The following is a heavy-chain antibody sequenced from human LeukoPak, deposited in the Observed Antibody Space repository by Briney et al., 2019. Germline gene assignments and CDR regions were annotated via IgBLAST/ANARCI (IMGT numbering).Heavy chain of an antibody. D-gene: IGHD3-10*01. CDR2: ISGSGGST. CDR1: GFTFSSYA. Sequence: TGGSLRLSCAASGFTFSSYAMSWVRQAPGKGLEWVSAISGSGGSTYYADSVKGRFTISRDNSKNTLYLQMNSLRAGDTAVYYCAKDRSITMVRGANWFDPWGQGTLVTVSS. J-gene: IGHJ5*02. CDR3: AKDRSITMVRGANWFDP. V-gene: IGHV3-23*01.